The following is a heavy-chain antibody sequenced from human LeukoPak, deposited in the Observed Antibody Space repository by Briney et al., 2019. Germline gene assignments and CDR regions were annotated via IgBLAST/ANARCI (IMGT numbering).Heavy chain of an antibody. CDR3: ARGHSTMVRGVIITSTNYFDY. D-gene: IGHD3-10*01. CDR2: INHSGST. CDR1: GGSFSGYY. J-gene: IGHJ4*02. V-gene: IGHV4-34*01. Sequence: SETLSLTCAVYGGSFSGYYWSWIRQPPGKGLEWIGEINHSGSTNYNPSLKSRVTISVDTSKNQFSLKLSSVTAADTAVYYCARGHSTMVRGVIITSTNYFDYWGQGTLVTVSS.